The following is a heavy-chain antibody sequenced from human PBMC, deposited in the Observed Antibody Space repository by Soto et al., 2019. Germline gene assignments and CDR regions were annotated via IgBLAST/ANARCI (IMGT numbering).Heavy chain of an antibody. J-gene: IGHJ5*02. CDR1: GGSISSGTYF. Sequence: QVQLQESGPGLVKPSQTLSLTCTVSGGSISSGTYFWSWIRQYPGEGLEWIGSIHSSGSPHYNPSLKSPVTISVDTSKDQFSLNLNSVTAADTAVYYCARQIPGTHWFDPWGQGTLVTVSS. V-gene: IGHV4-31*01. CDR2: IHSSGSP. D-gene: IGHD3-10*01. CDR3: ARQIPGTHWFDP.